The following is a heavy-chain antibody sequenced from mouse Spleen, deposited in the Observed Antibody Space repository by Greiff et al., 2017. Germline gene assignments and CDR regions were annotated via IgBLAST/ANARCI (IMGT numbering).Heavy chain of an antibody. J-gene: IGHJ1*01. Sequence: EVQLVESGGGLVQPGGSLKLSCAASGFTFSSYTMSWVRQTPEKRLEWVAYISNGGGSTYYPDTVKGRFTISRDNAKNTLYLQMRSLKSEDTAMYYFARTNDSRPHGDCDVGGAGTTFTVSS. V-gene: IGHV5-12-2*01. CDR3: ARTNDSRPHGDCDV. D-gene: IGHD1-3*01. CDR1: GFTFSSYT. CDR2: ISNGGGST.